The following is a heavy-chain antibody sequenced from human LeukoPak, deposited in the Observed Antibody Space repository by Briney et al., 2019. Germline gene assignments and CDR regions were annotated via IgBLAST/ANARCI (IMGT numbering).Heavy chain of an antibody. D-gene: IGHD3-16*02. Sequence: GASVKVSCKASGYTFTSYGISWVRQAPGQGLEWMGWISAYNGNTNYAQKLQGRVTMTTDTSTSTAYMELRSLRSDDTAVYYCARDEYDYVWGSYHLIDYWGQGTLVTVSS. V-gene: IGHV1-18*01. CDR3: ARDEYDYVWGSYHLIDY. CDR2: ISAYNGNT. CDR1: GYTFTSYG. J-gene: IGHJ4*02.